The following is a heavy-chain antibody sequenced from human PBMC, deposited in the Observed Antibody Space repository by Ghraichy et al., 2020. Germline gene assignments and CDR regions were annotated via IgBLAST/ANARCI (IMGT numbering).Heavy chain of an antibody. V-gene: IGHV3-23*01. CDR1: GFSFSNYG. CDR2: IWGNGGNT. D-gene: IGHD6-13*01. CDR3: AKDRAWVAAAGYFDY. Sequence: GESLNISCAASGFSFSNYGMHWVRQAPGKGLEWVSAIWGNGGNTYYADSVKGRFTISRDNSKNTLYLQMNSLRAEDTAVYYCAKDRAWVAAAGYFDYWGQGTLVTVSS. J-gene: IGHJ4*02.